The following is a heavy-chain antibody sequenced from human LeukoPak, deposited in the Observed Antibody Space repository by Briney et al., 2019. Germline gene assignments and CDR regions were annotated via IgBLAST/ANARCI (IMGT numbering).Heavy chain of an antibody. V-gene: IGHV3-53*01. J-gene: IGHJ4*02. CDR2: IYSGGST. CDR1: GFTFSDHY. Sequence: PGGSLRLSCAASGFTFSDHYIDWVRQAPGKGLEWVSVIYSGGSTYYADSVKGRFTISRDNSKNTLYLQMNSLRAEDTAVYYCARDNYDILTGYDDYWGQGTLVTVSS. CDR3: ARDNYDILTGYDDY. D-gene: IGHD3-9*01.